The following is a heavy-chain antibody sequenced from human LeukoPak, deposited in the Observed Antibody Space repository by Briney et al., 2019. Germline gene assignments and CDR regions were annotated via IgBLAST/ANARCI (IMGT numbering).Heavy chain of an antibody. D-gene: IGHD2-15*01. CDR3: ARGGVVLFDY. CDR1: GFPFNDYP. Sequence: GGSLRLSCTVSGFPFNDYPMTWLRQAPRKGLEWVATINQDATEKYFLESVRGRFTLSRDNAKNSVVLEMFSPRDEDTALYYCARGGVVLFDYWGRGTQVTVSS. V-gene: IGHV3-7*01. CDR2: INQDATEK. J-gene: IGHJ4*02.